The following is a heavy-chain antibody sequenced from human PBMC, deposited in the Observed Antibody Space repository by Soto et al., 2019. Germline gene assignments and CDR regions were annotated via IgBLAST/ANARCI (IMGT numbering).Heavy chain of an antibody. Sequence: GESLKISCKGSGYSFSNWWIAWVRQMPGEGLEYMGIIYPSDSQTRYSPSFQGQVTTSADKSISTAYLQWSSLKASDTAIYYCARHGFYGDYSSNYFDPWGQGTLVTVSS. V-gene: IGHV5-51*01. CDR2: IYPSDSQT. D-gene: IGHD4-17*01. J-gene: IGHJ5*02. CDR1: GYSFSNWW. CDR3: ARHGFYGDYSSNYFDP.